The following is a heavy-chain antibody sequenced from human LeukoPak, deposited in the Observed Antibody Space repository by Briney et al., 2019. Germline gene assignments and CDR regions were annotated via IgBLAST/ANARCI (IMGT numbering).Heavy chain of an antibody. CDR2: ISWNAGGI. D-gene: IGHD3-16*01. V-gene: IGHV3-9*01. CDR1: GFTFSSYW. Sequence: GGSLRLSCAASGFTFSSYWMSWVRQAPGKGLEWVSRISWNAGGIVYADSVKGRFTISRDNAKNSLYLQMNSLRAEDTALYYCAKGTTFDAFDIWGQGTMVTVSS. CDR3: AKGTTFDAFDI. J-gene: IGHJ3*02.